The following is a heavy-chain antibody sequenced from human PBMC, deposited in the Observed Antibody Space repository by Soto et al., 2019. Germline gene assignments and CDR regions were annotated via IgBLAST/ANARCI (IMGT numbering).Heavy chain of an antibody. D-gene: IGHD3-22*01. CDR2: INSDGSST. V-gene: IGHV3-74*01. CDR1: GFTFSSYW. CDR3: ARDDGPYYYDSSEGYLQH. Sequence: EVQLVESGGGLVQPGGSLRLSCAASGFTFSSYWMHWVRQAPGKGLVWVSRINSDGSSTSYADSVKGRFTISRDNAKNTLYLQMNSLRAEDTAVYYCARDDGPYYYDSSEGYLQHWGPGTMVTVSS. J-gene: IGHJ1*01.